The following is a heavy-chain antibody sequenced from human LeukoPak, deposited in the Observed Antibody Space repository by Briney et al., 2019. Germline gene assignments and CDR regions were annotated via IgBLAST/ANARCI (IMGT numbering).Heavy chain of an antibody. CDR2: IIPIFGTA. V-gene: IGHV1-69*13. CDR1: GGTFSSYA. J-gene: IGHJ3*02. D-gene: IGHD3-3*01. Sequence: SVKVSCKASGGTFSSYAISWVRQAPGQGLEWMGRIIPIFGTANYAQKFQGRVTITADESTSTAYMELSSLRSEDTAVYYCARVRRSYDFWSGARAFDIWGQGTMVTVSS. CDR3: ARVRRSYDFWSGARAFDI.